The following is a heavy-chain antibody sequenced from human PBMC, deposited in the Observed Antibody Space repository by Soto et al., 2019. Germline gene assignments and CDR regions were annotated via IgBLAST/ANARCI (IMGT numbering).Heavy chain of an antibody. CDR3: AKESRGIAPTVTGY. J-gene: IGHJ4*02. Sequence: GGSLRLSCAASGFTFSNYAMSWVRQAPGKGLGWVSAIVGGGDSTYYADSVKGRFTISRDNSKNTLHLQMNSLRAEDTAVYFCAKESRGIAPTVTGYWGQGTLVTVSS. CDR1: GFTFSNYA. V-gene: IGHV3-23*01. D-gene: IGHD6-13*01. CDR2: IVGGGDST.